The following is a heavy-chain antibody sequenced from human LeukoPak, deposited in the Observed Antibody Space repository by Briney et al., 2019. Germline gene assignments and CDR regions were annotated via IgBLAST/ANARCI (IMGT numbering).Heavy chain of an antibody. CDR3: ARDGAAVAAGFDY. Sequence: KSSETLSLTCTVSGGSISSYYWSWIRQPPGKGLEWIGYIYYSGSTNYNPSLKSRVTISVDTSKNQFSLKLSSVTAADTAVYYCARDGAAVAAGFDYWGQGTLVTVSS. CDR2: IYYSGST. J-gene: IGHJ4*02. D-gene: IGHD6-19*01. V-gene: IGHV4-59*01. CDR1: GGSISSYY.